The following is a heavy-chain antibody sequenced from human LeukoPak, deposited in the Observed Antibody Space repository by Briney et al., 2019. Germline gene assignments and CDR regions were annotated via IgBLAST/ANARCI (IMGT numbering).Heavy chain of an antibody. D-gene: IGHD6-6*01. CDR1: GYIFTSYW. CDR3: ARRNKQLALDY. V-gene: IGHV5-51*01. Sequence: GESLEISCKGSGYIFTSYWIGWVRQMPGKGLEWMGIIYPGDSDTRYSPSFQGQVTISADKSISIAYLQWSSLKASDTAMYYCARRNKQLALDYWGQGTLVTVSS. J-gene: IGHJ4*02. CDR2: IYPGDSDT.